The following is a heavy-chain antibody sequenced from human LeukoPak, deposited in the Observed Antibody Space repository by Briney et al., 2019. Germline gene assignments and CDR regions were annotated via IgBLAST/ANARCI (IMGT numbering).Heavy chain of an antibody. CDR2: IYSGGKT. D-gene: IGHD2-15*01. CDR1: GLFVSSDY. CDR3: ARVRGDSRGNSFDI. J-gene: IGHJ3*02. V-gene: IGHV3-53*01. Sequence: GGSLRLSCAVSGLFVSSDYMTWVRQAPGKGLEWVALIYSGGKTYYTDSVKGRFTISRDNSNKTLFLQMNGLSAEDTAVYYCARVRGDSRGNSFDIWGQGRMVTVS.